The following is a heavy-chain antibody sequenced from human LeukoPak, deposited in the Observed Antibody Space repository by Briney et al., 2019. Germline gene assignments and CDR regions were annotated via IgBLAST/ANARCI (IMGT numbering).Heavy chain of an antibody. V-gene: IGHV1-18*01. CDR3: ARGGYYGSGSFPDY. CDR1: GYSFASFG. J-gene: IGHJ4*02. CDR2: ISANNGDT. D-gene: IGHD3-10*01. Sequence: ASVKVSCKASGYSFASFGINWVRQAPGQGLEWMGWISANNGDTSYAQKLHGRVTMTTDTSTSTAYMDLRSLRSDDTAVYYCARGGYYGSGSFPDYWGQGTLVSVSS.